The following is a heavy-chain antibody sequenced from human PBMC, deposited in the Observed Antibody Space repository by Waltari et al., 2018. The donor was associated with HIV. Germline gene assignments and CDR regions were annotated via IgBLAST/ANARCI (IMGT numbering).Heavy chain of an antibody. D-gene: IGHD2-15*01. V-gene: IGHV4-34*01. J-gene: IGHJ4*02. CDR1: GGYFNGYS. CDR2: INHGGST. Sequence: QVQLQQWGAGLLKPSETLSLTCAVYGGYFNGYSWSWIRQSPGKGLEWIGEINHGGSTIYNPSLKSRVTISVDTSKNQFSLKLNSVTAADNAVYYCARGRKGYLGIEDFDSWGQGTLVTVSS. CDR3: ARGRKGYLGIEDFDS.